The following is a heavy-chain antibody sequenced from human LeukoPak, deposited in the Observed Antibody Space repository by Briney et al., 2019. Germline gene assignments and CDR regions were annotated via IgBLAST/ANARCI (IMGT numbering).Heavy chain of an antibody. V-gene: IGHV4-39*01. J-gene: IGHJ3*02. Sequence: QPSETLSLTCTVSGGSISSSSYYWGWIRQPPGKGLEWIGSIYYSGSTYYNPSLKSRVTISVDTSKNQFSLKLSSVTAADTAVYYCARQDPIRGDAFDIWGQGTMVTVSS. D-gene: IGHD3-3*01. CDR2: IYYSGST. CDR3: ARQDPIRGDAFDI. CDR1: GGSISSSSYY.